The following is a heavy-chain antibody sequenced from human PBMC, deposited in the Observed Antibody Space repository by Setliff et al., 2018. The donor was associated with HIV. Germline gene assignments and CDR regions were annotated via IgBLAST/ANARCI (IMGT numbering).Heavy chain of an antibody. Sequence: SETLSLTCAVSAGSISSYYWSWIRQPPGKGLEWIGYVFYSGSANYNPSLKSRVTISVDTSKNQFSLTVTSVTAADTAVYYCARLIPAIDYWGQGALVTVSS. CDR3: ARLIPAIDY. CDR1: AGSISSYY. V-gene: IGHV4-59*01. D-gene: IGHD2-2*01. J-gene: IGHJ4*02. CDR2: VFYSGSA.